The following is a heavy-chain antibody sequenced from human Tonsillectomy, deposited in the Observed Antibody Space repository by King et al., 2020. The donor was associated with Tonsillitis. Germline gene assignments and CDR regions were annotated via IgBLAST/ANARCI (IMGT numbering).Heavy chain of an antibody. CDR2: INSDGSST. V-gene: IGHV3-74*01. D-gene: IGHD2-15*01. CDR3: ARDRGVVVVAATDIDY. Sequence: VQLVESGGGLVQPGGSLRLSCAASGFTFSSYWMHWVRQAPGKGLVWVSRINSDGSSTSYADSVKGRFTISRDNAKNTLYLQMNSLRAEDTAVYYCARDRGVVVVAATDIDYWGQETLVTVSS. J-gene: IGHJ4*02. CDR1: GFTFSSYW.